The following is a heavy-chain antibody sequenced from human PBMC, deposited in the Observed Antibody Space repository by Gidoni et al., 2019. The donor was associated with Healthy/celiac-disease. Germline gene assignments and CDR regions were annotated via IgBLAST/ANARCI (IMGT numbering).Heavy chain of an antibody. CDR3: AKDPSSSPLFWYFDL. Sequence: EVQLLESGGGLVQPGGSLGLSCAPSGFTFSGYPMSWVRQAPGKGLEWVSAISGSGGSTYYADSVKGRFTISRDNSKNTLYLQMNSLRAEDTAVYYCAKDPSSSPLFWYFDLWGRGTLVTVSS. CDR2: ISGSGGST. D-gene: IGHD6-6*01. J-gene: IGHJ2*01. CDR1: GFTFSGYP. V-gene: IGHV3-23*01.